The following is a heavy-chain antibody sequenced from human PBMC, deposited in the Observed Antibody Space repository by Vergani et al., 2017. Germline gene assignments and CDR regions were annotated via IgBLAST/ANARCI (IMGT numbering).Heavy chain of an antibody. V-gene: IGHV4-30-2*01. J-gene: IGHJ6*03. CDR1: GGSISSGGYS. CDR2: IYHSGST. Sequence: QLQLQESGPGLVKPSQTLSLTCAVSGGSISSGGYSWSWIRQPPGKGLEWIGYIYHSGSTYYNPSLKSRVTISVDRSKNQFSLKLSSVTAADPAVYYCARGKYYYDSSGYYSPYYYYMDVWGKGTTVTVSS. D-gene: IGHD3-22*01. CDR3: ARGKYYYDSSGYYSPYYYYMDV.